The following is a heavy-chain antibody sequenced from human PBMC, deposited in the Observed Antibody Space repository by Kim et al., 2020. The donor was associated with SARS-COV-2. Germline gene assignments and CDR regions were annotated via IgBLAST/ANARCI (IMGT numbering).Heavy chain of an antibody. J-gene: IGHJ6*02. V-gene: IGHV4-34*01. CDR2: INHSGST. CDR1: GGSFSGYY. CDR3: SRAFGGVIVGSNYYYGMDV. D-gene: IGHD3-16*02. Sequence: SETLSLTCAVYGGSFSGYYWSWIRQPPGKGLEWIGEINHSGSTNYNPSLKSRVTISVDTSKNQFSLKLSSVTAADTAVYYCSRAFGGVIVGSNYYYGMDVWGQGTTVTVSS.